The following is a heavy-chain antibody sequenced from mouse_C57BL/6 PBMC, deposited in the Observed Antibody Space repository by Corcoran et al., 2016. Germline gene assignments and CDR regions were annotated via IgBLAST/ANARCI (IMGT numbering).Heavy chain of an antibody. D-gene: IGHD2-12*01. CDR2: INPYNGGT. J-gene: IGHJ1*03. CDR3: ARFSYVWYFDV. V-gene: IGHV1-19*01. CDR1: GYTFTDYY. Sequence: EVQLQQSGPVLVKPGASVKMSCKASGYTFTDYYMNWVKQSHGKSLEWIGVINPYNGGTSYNQKFKGKATLTVDKSSSTAYMELNSLTSEDSAVYYCARFSYVWYFDVWGTGTTVTVSS.